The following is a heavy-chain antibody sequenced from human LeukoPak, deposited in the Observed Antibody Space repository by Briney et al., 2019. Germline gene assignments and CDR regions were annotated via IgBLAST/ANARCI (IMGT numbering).Heavy chain of an antibody. D-gene: IGHD3-3*01. Sequence: ASVKVSCKASGYTFTSYGISWVRQAPGQGLEWMGWINPNSGGTNYAQKFQGRVAMARDTSISTAYMDLSRLTSDDTAVYYCARSYGDFYFDYWGQGTLVTVSS. CDR2: INPNSGGT. J-gene: IGHJ4*02. CDR1: GYTFTSYG. V-gene: IGHV1-2*02. CDR3: ARSYGDFYFDY.